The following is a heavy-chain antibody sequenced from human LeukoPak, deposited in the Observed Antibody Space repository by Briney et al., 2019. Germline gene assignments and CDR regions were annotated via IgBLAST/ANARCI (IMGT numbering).Heavy chain of an antibody. J-gene: IGHJ4*02. CDR2: IYYSGST. D-gene: IGHD5-12*01. CDR3: ARAHSYSGFAEADY. V-gene: IGHV4-59*01. Sequence: SETLSLTCTVSGGSFRSYYWTWIRQPPGKGLEWIAYIYYSGSTYYNPSLKSRVTISLDTSQNQFSLNLNSVTAADTAVYYCARAHSYSGFAEADYWGRGTLVTVSS. CDR1: GGSFRSYY.